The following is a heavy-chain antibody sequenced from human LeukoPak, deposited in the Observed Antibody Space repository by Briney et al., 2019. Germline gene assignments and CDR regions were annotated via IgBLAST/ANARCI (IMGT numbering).Heavy chain of an antibody. D-gene: IGHD5-12*01. Sequence: GGSLRLSCAASGFTFTKYAMHWVRQAPGKGLEWVAVISYDGSNKYYADSVKGRFTISRDNSKNTLYLQMNSLRAEDTAVYYCAKDSSGGYHDYWGQGTLVTVSS. CDR2: ISYDGSNK. J-gene: IGHJ4*02. CDR1: GFTFTKYA. V-gene: IGHV3-30*18. CDR3: AKDSSGGYHDY.